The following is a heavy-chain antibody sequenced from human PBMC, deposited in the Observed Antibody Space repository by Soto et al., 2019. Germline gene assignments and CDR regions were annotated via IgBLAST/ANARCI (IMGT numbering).Heavy chain of an antibody. V-gene: IGHV3-48*02. Sequence: EVQLVESGGGLVQPGGSLRLSCAASGFTFSSYSMNWVRRAPGKGLEWVSYISSSSSTIYYADSVKGRFTISRDNAKNSLYLQMNSLRDEDTAVYYCARGVDYYDSSGMSFDYWGQGTLVTVSS. CDR1: GFTFSSYS. J-gene: IGHJ4*02. D-gene: IGHD3-22*01. CDR3: ARGVDYYDSSGMSFDY. CDR2: ISSSSSTI.